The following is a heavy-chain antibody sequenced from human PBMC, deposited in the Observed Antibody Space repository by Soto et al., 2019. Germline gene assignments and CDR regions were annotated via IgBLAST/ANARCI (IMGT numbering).Heavy chain of an antibody. CDR1: GFTFRTYG. CDR2: ISNTGINK. J-gene: IGHJ6*02. D-gene: IGHD6-6*01. CDR3: AKVIRADSTSSNFYYFSGLDV. V-gene: IGHV3-30*18. Sequence: QVQLVESGGGVVQPGRSLRLSCAASGFTFRTYGMHWVRQAPGKGLEWLAVISNTGINKYYADSVKGRFTISRDNSRDTLFLQMNCLRGEDTAIYYCAKVIRADSTSSNFYYFSGLDVWGQGTTVTVSS.